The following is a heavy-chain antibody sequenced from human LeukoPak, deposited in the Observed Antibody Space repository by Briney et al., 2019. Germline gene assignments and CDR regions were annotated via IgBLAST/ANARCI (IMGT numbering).Heavy chain of an antibody. J-gene: IGHJ6*02. CDR3: ARLPNFSSGSYYYYYGMDV. D-gene: IGHD3-10*01. V-gene: IGHV5-51*01. Sequence: GESLKISCKGSGYSFTSYWIGWVRQMPGKGLEWMGIIYPGDSDTRYSPSFQGQVTISADKSISTAYLQWSSLKASDTAMYYCARLPNFSSGSYYYYYGMDVWGQGTTVTVSS. CDR2: IYPGDSDT. CDR1: GYSFTSYW.